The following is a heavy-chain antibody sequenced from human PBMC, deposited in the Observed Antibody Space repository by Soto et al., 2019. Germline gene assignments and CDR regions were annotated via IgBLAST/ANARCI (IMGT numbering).Heavy chain of an antibody. V-gene: IGHV3-30-3*01. CDR2: ISYDGSNK. Sequence: GGSLRLSCAASGFTFSSYAMHWVRQAPGKGLEWVAVISYDGSNKYYADSVKGRFTISRDNSKNTLYLQMNSLRAEDTAVYYCARDRGYCSSTSCRYYYYGMDVWGQGT. CDR1: GFTFSSYA. D-gene: IGHD2-2*01. CDR3: ARDRGYCSSTSCRYYYYGMDV. J-gene: IGHJ6*02.